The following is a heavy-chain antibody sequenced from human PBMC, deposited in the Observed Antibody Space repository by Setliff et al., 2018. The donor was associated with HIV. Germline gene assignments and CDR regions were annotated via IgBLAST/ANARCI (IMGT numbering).Heavy chain of an antibody. V-gene: IGHV3-23*01. D-gene: IGHD4-17*01. CDR1: GVTFNSLA. CDR2: ISGGGTAT. CDR3: AKGLGGGSYGNWAYGMDV. Sequence: GGSLRLSCAVSGVTFNSLAMTWVRQAPGKGLEWVSVISGGGTATYYAASVKGRFTVSRDNSKNTLKLQMNSLRTEDKAWYYCAKGLGGGSYGNWAYGMDVGGQGTTVTVSS. J-gene: IGHJ6*02.